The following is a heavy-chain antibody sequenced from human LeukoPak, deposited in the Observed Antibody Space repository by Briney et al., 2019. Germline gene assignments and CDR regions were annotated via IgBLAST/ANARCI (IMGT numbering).Heavy chain of an antibody. CDR1: GYTFTNYA. Sequence: ASVKVSCKASGYTFTNYAINWVRQATGHGLEWMGWMNPSNGNTGFAQKFQGRLTMTRDTSISTAYMELSSLRSEDTAIYFCARGSSEEMATIAYWGQGTLVTVSS. D-gene: IGHD5-24*01. J-gene: IGHJ4*02. V-gene: IGHV1-8*01. CDR2: MNPSNGNT. CDR3: ARGSSEEMATIAY.